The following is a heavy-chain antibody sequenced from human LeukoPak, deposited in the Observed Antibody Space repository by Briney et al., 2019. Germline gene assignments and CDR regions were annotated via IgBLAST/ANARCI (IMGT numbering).Heavy chain of an antibody. CDR3: ARATKKATRVPVAGYYYDY. CDR1: GFSLNTSPMC. Sequence: SGPALVKPTETLTLTCTVSGFSLNTSPMCVSWIRQPPGRALEWLARIDWDDEIFYNTSLKTRLTISKDTSKNQVVLTLTTMDPVDTATYFCARATKKATRVPVAGYYYDYWGQGVLVTVSS. V-gene: IGHV2-70*17. D-gene: IGHD6-19*01. J-gene: IGHJ4*02. CDR2: IDWDDEI.